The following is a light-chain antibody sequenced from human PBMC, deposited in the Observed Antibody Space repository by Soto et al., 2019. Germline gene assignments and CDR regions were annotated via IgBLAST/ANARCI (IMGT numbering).Light chain of an antibody. Sequence: EIVLTQSPDTLSLSPGERATLSCRASQSVAGLFLAWYQQKPGQAPRLLIDGSSNRATGIPERFSGSRSGTDFTLPISSLEPEDFAVYYCQHYCPSPGFTFGPGTKVDI. CDR3: QHYCPSPGFT. CDR2: GSS. V-gene: IGKV3-20*01. J-gene: IGKJ3*01. CDR1: QSVAGLF.